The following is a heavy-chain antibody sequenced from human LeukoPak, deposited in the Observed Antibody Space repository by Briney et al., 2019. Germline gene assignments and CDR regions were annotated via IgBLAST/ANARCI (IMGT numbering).Heavy chain of an antibody. D-gene: IGHD2-2*01. CDR1: NGSITNFF. CDR3: ARRAAVPAQIDFDFYPYYMDV. V-gene: IGHV4-4*09. CDR2: THSSGYT. J-gene: IGHJ6*03. Sequence: NASETLSLTCSVSNGSITNFFWSWNRRPPGKGLEWIGDTHSSGYTNSNPSLEGRVTISLDTSKNQVSLLLTSVTAADTAVYHCARRAAVPAQIDFDFYPYYMDVWGKGTTVTVSS.